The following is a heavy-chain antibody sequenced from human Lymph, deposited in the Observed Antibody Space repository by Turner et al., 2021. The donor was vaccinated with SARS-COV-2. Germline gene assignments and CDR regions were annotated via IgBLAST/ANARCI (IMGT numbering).Heavy chain of an antibody. CDR2: ISYAVSNK. J-gene: IGHJ6*02. Sequence: QVQLVESGGGVVQAGRSLRLPCAASGFTFSTYAIYWVRLAPGKELEGVAVISYAVSNKYYADSVKGRFTISRDNSKNTLYLQMNSLRAEDTAVYYCARYASGGYFYYGMDVWGQGTTVTVSS. CDR1: GFTFSTYA. V-gene: IGHV3-30*04. D-gene: IGHD3-10*01. CDR3: ARYASGGYFYYGMDV.